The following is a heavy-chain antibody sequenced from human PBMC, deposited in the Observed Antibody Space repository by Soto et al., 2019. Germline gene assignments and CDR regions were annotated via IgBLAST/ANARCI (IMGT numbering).Heavy chain of an antibody. D-gene: IGHD3-22*01. CDR2: IDPSDSQT. Sequence: GESLKISCKGSGYSFAGYWITWVRQKPGKGLGWMGRIDPSDSQTYYSPSFRGHVTISVTKSITTVFLQWSSLRASDTAMYYCARQIYDSDTGPNFQYYFDSWGQGTPVTVSS. CDR3: ARQIYDSDTGPNFQYYFDS. V-gene: IGHV5-10-1*01. J-gene: IGHJ4*02. CDR1: GYSFAGYW.